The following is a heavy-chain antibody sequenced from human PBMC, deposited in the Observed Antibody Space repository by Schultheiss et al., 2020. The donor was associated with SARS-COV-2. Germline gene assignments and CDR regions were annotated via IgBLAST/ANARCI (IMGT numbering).Heavy chain of an antibody. CDR2: IKSKTDGGTT. Sequence: GESLKISCTASGFTFGDYAMSWVRQAPGKGLEWVGRIKSKTDGGTTDYAAPVRGRFTISRDDSKNTLYLQMNSLRAEDTAVYYCARDWLDYGGKSPIDYWGQGTLVTVSS. J-gene: IGHJ4*02. V-gene: IGHV3-15*01. D-gene: IGHD4-23*01. CDR1: GFTFGDYA. CDR3: ARDWLDYGGKSPIDY.